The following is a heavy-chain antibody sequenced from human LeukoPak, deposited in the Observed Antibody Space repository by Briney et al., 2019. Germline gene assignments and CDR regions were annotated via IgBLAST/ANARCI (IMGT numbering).Heavy chain of an antibody. CDR1: GYTFTSYG. V-gene: IGHV1-18*01. D-gene: IGHD2-8*01. Sequence: ASVKVCCKASGYTFTSYGISWVRQAPGQGLEWMGWISAYNGNTNYAQKLQGRVTMTTDTSTSTAYMELRSLRSDDTAVYYCAREEYCTNGVCYTLEYWGQGTLVTVSS. CDR3: AREEYCTNGVCYTLEY. J-gene: IGHJ4*02. CDR2: ISAYNGNT.